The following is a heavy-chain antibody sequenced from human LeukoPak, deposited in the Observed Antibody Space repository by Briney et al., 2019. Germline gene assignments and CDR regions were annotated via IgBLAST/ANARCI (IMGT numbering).Heavy chain of an antibody. Sequence: GESLKISCKGSRYNFSSYWIGWVRQTPGKGLEWMGIIYPGDSDTRCSPSFQGQVTISADKSISTAYLQWSSLKASDTAMYYCARQKSGSFHSPLDPWGQGTLVTVSS. CDR2: IYPGDSDT. V-gene: IGHV5-51*01. D-gene: IGHD1-26*01. J-gene: IGHJ5*02. CDR1: RYNFSSYW. CDR3: ARQKSGSFHSPLDP.